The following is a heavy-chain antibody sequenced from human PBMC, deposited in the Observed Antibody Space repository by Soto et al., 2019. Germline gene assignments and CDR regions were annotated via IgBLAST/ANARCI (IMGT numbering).Heavy chain of an antibody. J-gene: IGHJ4*02. CDR1: GGTFSSYR. CDR3: ARDSGAKLSSS. V-gene: IGHV1-69*01. CDR2: IAPIYRTA. D-gene: IGHD6-13*01. Sequence: QVQLVQSGAEVKKPGSSVKVSCKASGGTFSSYRINWVRQAPGQGLEWVGGIAPIYRTADYAQKFQGRVTITADESARTAYMELRSLKSQDTAVYYCARDSGAKLSSSWGQGTLVTVSS.